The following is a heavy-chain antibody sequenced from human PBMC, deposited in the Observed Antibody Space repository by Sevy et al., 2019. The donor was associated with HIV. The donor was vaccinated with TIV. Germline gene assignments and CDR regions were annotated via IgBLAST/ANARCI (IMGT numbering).Heavy chain of an antibody. V-gene: IGHV1-2*02. D-gene: IGHD3-3*01. J-gene: IGHJ4*02. Sequence: ASVKVSCKASGYTFTGYQIHWVRQALGQGLQWMGWINPNSDGTNFAQKFQGRVTMTTDTSINTAYMELSRLRSDDTAVYYCARGTPFWSGSYYFHSWGQGTLVTVSS. CDR3: ARGTPFWSGSYYFHS. CDR2: INPNSDGT. CDR1: GYTFTGYQ.